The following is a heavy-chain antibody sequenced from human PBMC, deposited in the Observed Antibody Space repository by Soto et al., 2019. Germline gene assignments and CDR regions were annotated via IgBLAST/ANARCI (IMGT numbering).Heavy chain of an antibody. CDR1: GFTFSGYE. CDR2: IATVGFT. CDR3: VGQAKIGDADYNGMDV. D-gene: IGHD3-10*01. J-gene: IGHJ6*02. V-gene: IGHV3-13*01. Sequence: GGSLRLSCVASGFTFSGYEMHWVRQAAGKSPEWVSGIATVGFTNYLDSVKGRFTISRENAKNSLYLQMNSLRAGDTAVYYCVGQAKIGDADYNGMDVWGQGTTVTVSS.